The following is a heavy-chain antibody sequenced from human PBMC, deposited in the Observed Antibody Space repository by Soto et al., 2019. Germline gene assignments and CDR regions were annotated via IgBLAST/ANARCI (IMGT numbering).Heavy chain of an antibody. CDR3: AKRRGAGGHFDY. CDR1: GFTFSSYA. J-gene: IGHJ4*02. V-gene: IGHV3-23*01. CDR2: VSSGGST. Sequence: PVGSLRLSCAASGFTFSSYAMGWVRQGPGKGLEWVAVVSSGGSTHYADSVRGRFTISRDNSKNTLSLQMNSLTAEDTAVYFCAKRRGAGGHFDYWGQGALVTVSS. D-gene: IGHD2-15*01.